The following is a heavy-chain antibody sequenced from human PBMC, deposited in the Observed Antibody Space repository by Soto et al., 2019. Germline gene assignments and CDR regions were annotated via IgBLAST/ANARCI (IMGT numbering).Heavy chain of an antibody. V-gene: IGHV3-7*05. J-gene: IGHJ6*02. Sequence: GGSLRLSCAASGFTFSSYWMSWVRQAPGKGLEWVANIKQDGSEKYYVDSVKGRFTISRDNAKNSLYLQMNSLRAEDTAVYYCARDEYSSSSRGYYYGMDVWGQGTTVTVSS. D-gene: IGHD6-6*01. CDR3: ARDEYSSSSRGYYYGMDV. CDR1: GFTFSSYW. CDR2: IKQDGSEK.